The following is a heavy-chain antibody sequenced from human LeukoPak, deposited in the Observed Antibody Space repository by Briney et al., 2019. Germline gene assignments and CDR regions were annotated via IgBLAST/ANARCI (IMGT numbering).Heavy chain of an antibody. CDR3: ARQPRSYDFWSGYSVY. Sequence: SETLSLTCTVSGGSISSSSYYWGWIRQPPGKGLEWIGSIYYSGSTYYNPSLKGRVTISVDTSKNQFSLKLSSVTAADTAVYYCARQPRSYDFWSGYSVYWGQGTLVTVSS. CDR1: GGSISSSSYY. D-gene: IGHD3-3*01. J-gene: IGHJ4*02. CDR2: IYYSGST. V-gene: IGHV4-39*01.